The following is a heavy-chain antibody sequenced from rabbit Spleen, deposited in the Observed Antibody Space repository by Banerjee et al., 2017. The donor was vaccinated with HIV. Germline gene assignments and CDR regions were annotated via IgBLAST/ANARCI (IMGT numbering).Heavy chain of an antibody. CDR3: ARNYVNAFDP. CDR2: IRAASSGAT. Sequence: QEQLVESGGGLVTLGGSLTLTCTASGFSFSSGYYMCWVRQAPGKGLEWIACIRAASSGATYYANWAKGRFTISKTSSTTVTLQMTSLTAADTATYFCARNYVNAFDPWGPGTLVTVS. D-gene: IGHD1-1*01. V-gene: IGHV1S45*01. J-gene: IGHJ2*01. CDR1: GFSFSSGYY.